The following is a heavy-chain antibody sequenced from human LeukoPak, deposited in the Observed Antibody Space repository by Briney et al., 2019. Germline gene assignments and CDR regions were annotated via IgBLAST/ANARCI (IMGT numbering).Heavy chain of an antibody. CDR3: AKVDIRGYSYGYFDY. CDR2: SYSGGSR. CDR1: GFTVSTDH. D-gene: IGHD5-18*01. V-gene: IGHV3-53*05. Sequence: PGGSLRLSCAASGFTVSTDHMSWVRQAPGKGLEWVAVSYSGGSRSYADSVKGRFTISRDNSKNTLYLQMNSLRAEDTAVYYCAKVDIRGYSYGYFDYWGQGTLVTVSS. J-gene: IGHJ4*02.